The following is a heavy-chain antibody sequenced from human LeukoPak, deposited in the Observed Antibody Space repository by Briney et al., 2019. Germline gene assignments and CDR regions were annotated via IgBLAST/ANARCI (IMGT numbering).Heavy chain of an antibody. D-gene: IGHD5-12*01. J-gene: IGHJ4*02. Sequence: GGSLRLSCAASGFTFNTYAMSWVRQAPWERLQWVSGISDSGGNTYYADSVRGRFTISRDNSKNTLYLQMNSLRAEDTAVYYCARHRSAWLIDYWGQGTLVTVSS. CDR3: ARHRSAWLIDY. V-gene: IGHV3-23*01. CDR1: GFTFNTYA. CDR2: ISDSGGNT.